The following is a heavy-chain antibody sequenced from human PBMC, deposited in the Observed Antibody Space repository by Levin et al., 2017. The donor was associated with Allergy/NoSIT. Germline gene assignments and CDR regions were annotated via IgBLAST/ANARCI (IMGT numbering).Heavy chain of an antibody. V-gene: IGHV3-21*01. CDR2: ISSSSSYI. D-gene: IGHD6-19*01. Sequence: GESLKISCAASGFTFSSYSMNWVRQAPGKGLEWVSCISSSSSYIYYADSVKGRFTISRDNAKNSLNLQMNSLRAEDTAVYYCARGESSGWYCPHYWGQGTLVTVSS. CDR1: GFTFSSYS. CDR3: ARGESSGWYCPHY. J-gene: IGHJ4*02.